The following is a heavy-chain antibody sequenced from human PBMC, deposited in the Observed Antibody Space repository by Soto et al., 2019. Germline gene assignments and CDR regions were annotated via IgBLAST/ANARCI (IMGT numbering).Heavy chain of an antibody. CDR2: ISGGGSAT. CDR1: GFIFDNYA. CDR3: AKIKQGYFDY. J-gene: IGHJ4*02. Sequence: EVQLLESGGGLVQPGGSLRLSCAASGFIFDNYAMSWVRQAPGKGLEWISTISGGGSATFYAGSVKGRFTISGDSSKSTMYLQMHSLRAEDTAIYYCAKIKQGYFDYWGQGTQVIVSS. V-gene: IGHV3-23*01.